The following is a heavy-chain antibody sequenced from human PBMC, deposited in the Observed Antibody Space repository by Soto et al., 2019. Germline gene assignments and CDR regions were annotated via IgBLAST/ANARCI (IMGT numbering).Heavy chain of an antibody. Sequence: GGSLRLSCAASGFTFSSYGMHWVRQAPGKGLEWVAVISYDGSNKYYADSVKGRFTISRDNSKNTLYLQMNSLRAEDTAVYYCAKGDAVDSSGYLTPYFDYWGQGTLVTVSS. CDR1: GFTFSSYG. D-gene: IGHD3-22*01. CDR2: ISYDGSNK. J-gene: IGHJ4*02. CDR3: AKGDAVDSSGYLTPYFDY. V-gene: IGHV3-30*18.